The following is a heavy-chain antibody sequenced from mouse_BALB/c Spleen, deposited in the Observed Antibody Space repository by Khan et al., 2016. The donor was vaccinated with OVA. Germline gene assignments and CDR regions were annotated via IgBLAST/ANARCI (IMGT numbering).Heavy chain of an antibody. CDR2: INTGGAYT. Sequence: EVELVESGGDFVRPGGSLKLSCAASGFTFSTYGMSWVRQTPDKRLEWVATINTGGAYTYYPDTVKGRFPISRDNAKNTLYLQLSSLKSEDTAIXYCARLAYYYNSEGFAYWGRGTLVTVSA. CDR1: GFTFSTYG. D-gene: IGHD1-1*01. V-gene: IGHV5-6*01. CDR3: ARLAYYYNSEGFAY. J-gene: IGHJ3*01.